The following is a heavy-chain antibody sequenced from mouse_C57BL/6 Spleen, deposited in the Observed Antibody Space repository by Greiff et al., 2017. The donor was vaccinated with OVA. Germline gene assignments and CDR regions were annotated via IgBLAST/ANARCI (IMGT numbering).Heavy chain of an antibody. J-gene: IGHJ4*01. CDR2: LWWDDDK. D-gene: IGHD1-1*02. V-gene: IGHV8-8*01. CDR1: GFSLSTFGMG. CDR3: AGIAGDYYGGPYAMDY. Sequence: QVTLKESGPGILQPSQTLSLTCSFSGFSLSTFGMGVGWIRPPSGKGLEWLAHLWWDDDKYYNPALKSRLTISKDTSKNQGYLKIANVDTAETATYDGAGIAGDYYGGPYAMDYWGQGTSVTVSS.